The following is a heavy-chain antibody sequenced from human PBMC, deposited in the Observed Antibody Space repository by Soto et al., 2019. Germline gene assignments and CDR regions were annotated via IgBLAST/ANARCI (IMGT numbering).Heavy chain of an antibody. CDR1: GFTFSTYA. V-gene: IGHV3-30-3*01. CDR2: ISYDGSNK. D-gene: IGHD3-3*01. Sequence: GGSLRLSCAASGFTFSTYAMHWVRQAPGKGLEWVAVISYDGSNKYYTDSVKGRFTISRDNSKNTLYLQMNSLRAEDTAVYYCARHKRDLRFLEWSYYFDSWGQGTLVTSPQ. J-gene: IGHJ4*02. CDR3: ARHKRDLRFLEWSYYFDS.